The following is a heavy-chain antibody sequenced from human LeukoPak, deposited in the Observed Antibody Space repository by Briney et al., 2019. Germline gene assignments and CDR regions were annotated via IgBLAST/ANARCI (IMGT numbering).Heavy chain of an antibody. J-gene: IGHJ4*02. Sequence: GGSLRLSCAASGFTFSSYGMHWVRQAPGKGLEWVAFIRYDGSNKYYADSVKGRFTISRDNSKNTLYLQMNSLRAEDTAVYYCAKDLTGEIGEFDYWGQGTLVTVSS. D-gene: IGHD7-27*01. CDR3: AKDLTGEIGEFDY. CDR2: IRYDGSNK. CDR1: GFTFSSYG. V-gene: IGHV3-30*02.